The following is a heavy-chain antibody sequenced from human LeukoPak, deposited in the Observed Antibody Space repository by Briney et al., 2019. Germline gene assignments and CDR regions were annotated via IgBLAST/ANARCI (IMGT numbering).Heavy chain of an antibody. J-gene: IGHJ4*02. CDR1: GFTFSSYG. Sequence: GGSLRLSCAASGFTFSSYGMHWVRQAPGKGLEWVAVIWYDGSNKYYADSVKGRFTISRDNSKNTLYLQMNSLRAEGTAVYYCARDDYGDYPLFYWGQGTLVTVSS. CDR2: IWYDGSNK. V-gene: IGHV3-33*01. D-gene: IGHD4-17*01. CDR3: ARDDYGDYPLFY.